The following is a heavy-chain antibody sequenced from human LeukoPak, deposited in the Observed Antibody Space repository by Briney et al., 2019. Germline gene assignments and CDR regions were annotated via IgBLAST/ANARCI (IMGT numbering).Heavy chain of an antibody. Sequence: GGSLRLSCAESGFSFDTYAMHWVRQAPGPGLEWVALIWHNGGHTYYSNSVRGQFTISRDNSKNTVYVQMNNQRPDDTAVYYCAREISGSGSYPDFWGQGTMVTASS. CDR3: AREISGSGSYPDF. V-gene: IGHV3-33*01. D-gene: IGHD3-10*01. J-gene: IGHJ5*01. CDR2: IWHNGGHT. CDR1: GFSFDTYA.